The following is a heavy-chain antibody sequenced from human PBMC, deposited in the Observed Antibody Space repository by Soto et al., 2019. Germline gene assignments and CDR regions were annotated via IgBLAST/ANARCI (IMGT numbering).Heavy chain of an antibody. D-gene: IGHD6-19*01. CDR1: GFSLSTSGMC. CDR3: ARISRGCQPGHIAP. J-gene: IGHJ5*02. V-gene: IGHV2-70*13. CDR2: IDWGDDK. Sequence: SGPTLVNPTQTLTLTCTFSGFSLSTSGMCVSWIRQPPGKALEWLALIDWGDDKYYSTSLKTSLTISKDTSKNQVVLTMTNMDPVDTAMYYCARISRGCQPGHIAPWGQGTLVTGSS.